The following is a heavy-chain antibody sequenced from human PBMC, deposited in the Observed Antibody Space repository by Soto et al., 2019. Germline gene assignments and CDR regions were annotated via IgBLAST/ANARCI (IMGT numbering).Heavy chain of an antibody. CDR3: AKDLVAFTTGRRSPFGS. CDR2: ISYDGKNE. CDR1: GFTFRAYG. V-gene: IGHV3-30*18. J-gene: IGHJ4*02. D-gene: IGHD1-1*01. Sequence: QVQLVESGGGVVQPGGSLRLSCAPSGFTFRAYGMHWVRQAPGKGLEWVAVISYDGKNEYYADSVKGRFSISRDSSKNTLYLQMNSLRAEDTAVYYCAKDLVAFTTGRRSPFGSWGQVTLVTVSS.